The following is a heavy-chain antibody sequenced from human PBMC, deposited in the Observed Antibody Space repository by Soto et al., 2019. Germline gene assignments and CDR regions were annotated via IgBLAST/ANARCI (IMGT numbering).Heavy chain of an antibody. CDR1: GGSFSGYY. V-gene: IGHV4-34*01. Sequence: QVQLQQWGAGLLKPSETLSLTCAVYGGSFSGYYWSWIRQPPGKGLEWIGEINHSGSTNYNPYLKSRVNISVDTSKNQFSLKLSSVTAADTAVYYCARGSVPTKQINKLLWFGKSPRVFDYWGQGTLVTVSS. D-gene: IGHD3-10*01. CDR2: INHSGST. CDR3: ARGSVPTKQINKLLWFGKSPRVFDY. J-gene: IGHJ4*02.